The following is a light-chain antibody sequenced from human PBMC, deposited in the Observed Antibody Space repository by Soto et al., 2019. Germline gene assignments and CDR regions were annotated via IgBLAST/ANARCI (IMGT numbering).Light chain of an antibody. CDR1: QSVGYN. CDR2: ATS. CDR3: QQYNTWPPIFN. Sequence: RVLTQSPATLSVSPGERATLSCRASQSVGYNLAWYQQKPGQSPRLLIYATSTRATGVPARFSGSGSGTEFTLTISSLQSEDFEVYYCQQYNTWPPIFNFGPGTKVDIK. V-gene: IGKV3-15*01. J-gene: IGKJ3*01.